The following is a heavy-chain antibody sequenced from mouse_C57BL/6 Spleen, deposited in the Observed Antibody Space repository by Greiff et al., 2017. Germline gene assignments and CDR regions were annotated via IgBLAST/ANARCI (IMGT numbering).Heavy chain of an antibody. V-gene: IGHV10-1*01. CDR2: IRSKSNNYAT. Sequence: EVQRVESGGGLVQPKGSLKLSCAASGFSFNTYAMNWVRQAPGKGLEWVARIRSKSNNYATYYADSVKDRFTISRDDSESMLYLQMNNLKTEDTAMYYCVRHSYYDYNYFDYWGQGTTLTVSS. CDR3: VRHSYYDYNYFDY. CDR1: GFSFNTYA. D-gene: IGHD2-4*01. J-gene: IGHJ2*01.